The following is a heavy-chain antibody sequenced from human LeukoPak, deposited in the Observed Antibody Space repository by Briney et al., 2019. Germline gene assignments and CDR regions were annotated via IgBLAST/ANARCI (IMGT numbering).Heavy chain of an antibody. J-gene: IGHJ4*02. CDR2: IHHTGNT. CDR1: GGSISSGNW. V-gene: IGHV4-4*02. D-gene: IGHD3-10*01. Sequence: PSGTLSLTCMVSGGSISSGNWWSWVRQPPGKGLEWFGEIHHTGNTNYSPSLKSRVTISIDKSKNQFSLQLSSLTAADTAVYYCARNGHYSLDYWGQGILVTVSS. CDR3: ARNGHYSLDY.